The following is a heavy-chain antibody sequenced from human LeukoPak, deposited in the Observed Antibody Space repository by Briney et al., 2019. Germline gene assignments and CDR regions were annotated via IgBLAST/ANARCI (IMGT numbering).Heavy chain of an antibody. CDR2: IYPSGST. CDR1: GGSINSGTYY. Sequence: SETLSLTCTVSGGSINSGTYYWSWIRQPAGKGLEWIGRIYPSGSTKYNPSLKSRVTISVDTSKNQFSLRLSSVTAADTAVYYCARDWGVSARPGYMDVWGKGTTVTVSS. D-gene: IGHD6-6*01. CDR3: ARDWGVSARPGYMDV. J-gene: IGHJ6*03. V-gene: IGHV4-61*02.